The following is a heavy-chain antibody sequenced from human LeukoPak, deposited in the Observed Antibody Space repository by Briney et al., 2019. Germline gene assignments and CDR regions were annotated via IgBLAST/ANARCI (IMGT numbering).Heavy chain of an antibody. CDR3: ARRYY. Sequence: SETLSLTCAVYGGSFSGYYWSWIRQPPGKGLEWIGEINHSGSTNYNPSLTSRGTISVDTSKNQFSLKLSSVTAADTAVYYCARRYYWGQGTLVTVSS. V-gene: IGHV4-34*01. CDR1: GGSFSGYY. J-gene: IGHJ4*02. CDR2: INHSGST.